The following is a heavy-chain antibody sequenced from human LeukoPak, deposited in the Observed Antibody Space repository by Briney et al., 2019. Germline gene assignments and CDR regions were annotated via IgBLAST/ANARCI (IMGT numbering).Heavy chain of an antibody. CDR2: SYYSGST. J-gene: IGHJ5*02. V-gene: IGHV4-39*07. CDR1: GGSISSSSYY. Sequence: SKTLSLICTVSGGSISSSSYYWGWIRQPPGKGLEWIGSSYYSGSTYNNPSLKSRVTISLDTSKNQFSLKLSSVTAADTAVYYCARDTRINMVLFDPWGQGTLVTVSS. CDR3: ARDTRINMVLFDP. D-gene: IGHD3-10*01.